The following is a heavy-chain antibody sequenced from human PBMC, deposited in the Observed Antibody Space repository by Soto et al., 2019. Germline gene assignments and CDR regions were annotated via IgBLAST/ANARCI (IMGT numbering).Heavy chain of an antibody. CDR3: ARGLAAGDY. J-gene: IGHJ4*02. D-gene: IGHD6-13*01. V-gene: IGHV1-46*01. CDR2: INPNGGST. Sequence: QVQLVQSGAEVKNPGASVKVSCKASGYTFTNYYMHWVRQAPGQGLEWMAIINPNGGSTNYAQKFKARVTLASDTFTSTIYMELSSLRSEDTAIYYCARGLAAGDYWGQGTLVTVSS. CDR1: GYTFTNYY.